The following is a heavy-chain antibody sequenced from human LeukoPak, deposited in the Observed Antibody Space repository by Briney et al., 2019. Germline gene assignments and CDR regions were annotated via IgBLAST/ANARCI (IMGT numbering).Heavy chain of an antibody. CDR2: IYYSGST. CDR3: ARESYVLLWFGELPEHNWFDP. V-gene: IGHV4-39*07. Sequence: SETLSLTCTVSGGSISSSSYYWGWIRQPPGKGLEWIGSIYYSGSTYYNPSLKSRVTISVDTSKNQFSLKLSSVTAADTAVYYCARESYVLLWFGELPEHNWFDPWGQGTLVTVSS. CDR1: GGSISSSSYY. J-gene: IGHJ5*02. D-gene: IGHD3-10*01.